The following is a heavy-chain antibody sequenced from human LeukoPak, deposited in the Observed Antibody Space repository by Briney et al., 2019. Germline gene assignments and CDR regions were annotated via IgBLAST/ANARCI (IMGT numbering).Heavy chain of an antibody. V-gene: IGHV3-21*01. D-gene: IGHD3-10*01. CDR1: GFSLSDYW. CDR3: ARDTGEPRGAQRGSEY. J-gene: IGHJ4*02. CDR2: ISSSSSYI. Sequence: GGSLRLSCVGSGFSLSDYWMHWVRQTPGKGLEWVSSISSSSSYIYYADSVKGRFTISRDNAKNSLYLQMNSLRAEDTAVYYCARDTGEPRGAQRGSEYWGQGTLVTVSS.